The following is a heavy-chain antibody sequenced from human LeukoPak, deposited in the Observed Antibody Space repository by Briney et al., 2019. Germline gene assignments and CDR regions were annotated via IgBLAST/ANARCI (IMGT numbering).Heavy chain of an antibody. CDR2: INPSGGST. CDR1: GYTFTSYY. D-gene: IGHD3-22*01. J-gene: IGHJ4*02. Sequence: GASVKVSCKASGYTFTSYYMHWVRQAPGQGLEWMGIINPSGGSTSYAQKFQGRVTMTRDMSTSTVYMELSSLRSEDTAVYYCARDFYYDNSGYYPGDYWGQGTLVTVSS. CDR3: ARDFYYDNSGYYPGDY. V-gene: IGHV1-46*01.